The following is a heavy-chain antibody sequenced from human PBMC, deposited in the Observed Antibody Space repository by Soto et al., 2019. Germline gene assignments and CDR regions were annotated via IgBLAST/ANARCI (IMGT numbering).Heavy chain of an antibody. CDR2: ISYDGSNK. V-gene: IGHV3-30-3*01. CDR1: GFTFSSYA. CDR3: ARTGTWYGVRGYFDY. D-gene: IGHD6-13*01. Sequence: QVPLVESGGGVVQPGRSLRLSCAASGFTFSSYAMHWVRQAPGKGLEWVAVISYDGSNKYYADSVKGRFTISRDNSKNTLYLQMNSLRAEDTAVYYCARTGTWYGVRGYFDYWGQGTLVTVSS. J-gene: IGHJ4*02.